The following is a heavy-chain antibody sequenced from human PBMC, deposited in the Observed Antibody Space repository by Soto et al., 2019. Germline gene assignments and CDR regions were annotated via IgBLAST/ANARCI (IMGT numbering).Heavy chain of an antibody. D-gene: IGHD3-10*01. J-gene: IGHJ4*02. CDR3: ARDSGWPILNFDN. CDR2: SSYDGRET. V-gene: IGHV3-30*03. Sequence: GGSLRLSCAASDFDFSSYGIHWVRQAPGKGLEWVAASSYDGRETFYADSARGRFTVSKEMSKNTAFLQMNALRHEDTAVYFCARDSGWPILNFDNWGQGTPVTVSS. CDR1: DFDFSSYG.